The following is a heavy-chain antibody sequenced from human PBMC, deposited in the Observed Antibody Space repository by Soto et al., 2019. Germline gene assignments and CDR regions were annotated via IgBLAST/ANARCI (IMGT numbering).Heavy chain of an antibody. D-gene: IGHD2-2*01. J-gene: IGHJ6*03. CDR1: GFTFSSYS. V-gene: IGHV3-53*04. CDR2: IYSGSST. CDR3: ARDSCSSTSCYYYYMDV. Sequence: GGSLRLSCAASGFTFSSYSMNWVRQAPGKGLERVSFIYSGSSTYYADSVKGRFTISRHNSKNTLYLQMNSLRAEDTAVYYCARDSCSSTSCYYYYMDVWGKGTTVTVSS.